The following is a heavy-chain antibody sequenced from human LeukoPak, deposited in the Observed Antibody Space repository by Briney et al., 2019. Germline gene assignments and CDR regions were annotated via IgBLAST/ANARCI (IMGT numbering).Heavy chain of an antibody. V-gene: IGHV1-69*13. D-gene: IGHD3-3*01. CDR2: IIPIFGTA. CDR1: GGTVSSYA. CDR3: ARDQARGGDFWSGYLNWFDP. J-gene: IGHJ5*02. Sequence: ASVKVSCKASGGTVSSYAISWVRQAPGQGLEWMGGIIPIFGTANYAQKFQGRVTITADESTSTAYMELSSLRSEDTAVYYCARDQARGGDFWSGYLNWFDPWGQGTLVTVSS.